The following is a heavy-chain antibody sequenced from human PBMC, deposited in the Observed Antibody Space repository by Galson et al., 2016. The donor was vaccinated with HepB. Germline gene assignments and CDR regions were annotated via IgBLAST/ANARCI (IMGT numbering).Heavy chain of an antibody. CDR3: AKDRGMEHHDYHFDF. D-gene: IGHD3-16*01. V-gene: IGHV3-23*01. J-gene: IGHJ4*02. Sequence: SLRLSCAASGFTFSAYVMTWVRQAAGKGLEWVSLVSGSGVSTYYADSAKGRFTISRDNSKSTLYLQMNSLRAEDTAVYYCAKDRGMEHHDYHFDFWGQGAQVTVSS. CDR1: GFTFSAYV. CDR2: VSGSGVST.